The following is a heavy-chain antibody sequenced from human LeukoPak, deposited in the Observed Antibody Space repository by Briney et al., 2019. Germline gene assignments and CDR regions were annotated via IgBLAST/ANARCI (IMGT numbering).Heavy chain of an antibody. CDR2: IRSKAYGGTT. V-gene: IGHV3-49*04. CDR3: TRVAGFRVSVRRDQTRNRFDP. J-gene: IGHJ5*02. Sequence: GGSLRLSCTASGFTFGDYAMSWVRQAPGKGLEWVGFIRSKAYGGTTEYAASVKGRFTISRDDSKSIAYLQMNSLKTEDTAVYYCTRVAGFRVSVRRDQTRNRFDPWGQGTLVTVSS. CDR1: GFTFGDYA.